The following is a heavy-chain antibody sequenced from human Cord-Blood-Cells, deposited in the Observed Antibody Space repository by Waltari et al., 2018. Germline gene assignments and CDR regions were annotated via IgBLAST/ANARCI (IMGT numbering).Heavy chain of an antibody. V-gene: IGHV4-34*01. CDR1: GGSFGGDY. CDR3: AREGRGSGWYY. J-gene: IGHJ4*02. Sequence: QLQLQRWGAGLLKLSETLSHTCAVYGGSFGGDYWSWIRQPPGKGLEWIGEINHSGSTNYNPSLKSRVTISVDTSKNQFSLKLSSVTAADTAVYYCAREGRGSGWYYWGQGTLVTVSS. D-gene: IGHD6-19*01. CDR2: INHSGST.